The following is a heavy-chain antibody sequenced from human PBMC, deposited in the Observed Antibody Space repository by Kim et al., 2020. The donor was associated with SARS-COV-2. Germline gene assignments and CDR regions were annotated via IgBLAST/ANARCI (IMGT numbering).Heavy chain of an antibody. Sequence: SETLSLTCVSGGSISGYYWSWIRQPAGKGLEWIGRIYSSGSTNYNPSLKSRVTMSVDTSKNQFSLKLTSVTAAATAVYYCARVGIATRGYYGMDVWGQGT. V-gene: IGHV4-4*07. CDR2: IYSSGST. D-gene: IGHD6-13*01. J-gene: IGHJ6*02. CDR1: GGSISGYY. CDR3: ARVGIATRGYYGMDV.